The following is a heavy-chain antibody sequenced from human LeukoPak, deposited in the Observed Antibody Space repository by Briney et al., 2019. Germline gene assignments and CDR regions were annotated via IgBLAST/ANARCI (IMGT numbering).Heavy chain of an antibody. J-gene: IGHJ4*02. V-gene: IGHV1-8*01. Sequence: ASVKVSCKASGYTFTSYDISWVRQATGQGLEWMGWMNPNSGNTGYAQKFQGRVTMTRNTSISTAYMELSSLRSEDTAVYYCARVVRGVIPFDYWGQGTLVTVSS. CDR1: GYTFTSYD. D-gene: IGHD3-10*01. CDR2: MNPNSGNT. CDR3: ARVVRGVIPFDY.